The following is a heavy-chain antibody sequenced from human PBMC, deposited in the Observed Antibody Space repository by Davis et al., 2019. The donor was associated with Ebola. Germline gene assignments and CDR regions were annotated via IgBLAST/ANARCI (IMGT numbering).Heavy chain of an antibody. CDR1: GGSISSYY. V-gene: IGHV4-34*01. CDR2: INHSGST. D-gene: IGHD3-9*01. J-gene: IGHJ4*02. Sequence: PSETLSLTCTVSGGSISSYYWSWIRQPLGKGLEWIGEINHSGSTNYNPSLKSRVTISVDTSKNQFSLKLSSVTAADTAVYYCARDPGPGYRPFDYWGQGTLVTVSS. CDR3: ARDPGPGYRPFDY.